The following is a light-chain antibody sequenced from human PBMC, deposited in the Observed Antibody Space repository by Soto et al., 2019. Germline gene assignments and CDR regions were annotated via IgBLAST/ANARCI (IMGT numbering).Light chain of an antibody. Sequence: QAVVTQEPSLTVSPGGTVTVTCGSRTGAVSSGHYTYWFQQKPGQAPRTLIYDTSNQHSWTPARFSGYLLGGKAALALSGAKPADEAAYYCLLSYSCAVVFCGGNKLTVL. CDR1: TGAVSSGHY. CDR3: LLSYSCAVV. J-gene: IGLJ2*01. V-gene: IGLV7-46*01. CDR2: DTS.